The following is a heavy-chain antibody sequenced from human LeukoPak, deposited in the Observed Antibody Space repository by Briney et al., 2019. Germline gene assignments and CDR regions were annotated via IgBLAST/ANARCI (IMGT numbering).Heavy chain of an antibody. D-gene: IGHD3-3*01. V-gene: IGHV1-18*01. CDR3: ARDPSGNPYFFDY. CDR1: GYSFTSYG. Sequence: ASVKVSCKLSGYSFTSYGISWVRQAPGQGLEWVGWINPYNGKTNYAQKVQGRVTVTTDTSTSTAYMELRGLRFDDTAVYYCARDPSGNPYFFDYWGQGTLVTVSS. J-gene: IGHJ4*02. CDR2: INPYNGKT.